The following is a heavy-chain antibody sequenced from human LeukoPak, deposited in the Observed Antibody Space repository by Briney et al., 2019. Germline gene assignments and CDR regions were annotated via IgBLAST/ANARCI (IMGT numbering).Heavy chain of an antibody. V-gene: IGHV4-34*01. Sequence: SETLSLTCAVYGGSFSGYYWSWIRQPPGKGLEWIGEINHSGSTNYNPSLKSRVTISVDTSKNQFSLKLSSVTAADTAVYYCARGGSHMTTVTTSIWFDPWGQGTQVTVSS. J-gene: IGHJ5*02. CDR1: GGSFSGYY. CDR2: INHSGST. CDR3: ARGGSHMTTVTTSIWFDP. D-gene: IGHD4-17*01.